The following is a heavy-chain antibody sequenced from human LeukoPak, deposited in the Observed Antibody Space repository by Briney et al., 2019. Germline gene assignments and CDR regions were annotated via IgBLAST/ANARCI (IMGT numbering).Heavy chain of an antibody. V-gene: IGHV4-39*01. J-gene: IGHJ4*02. CDR2: IYYSGSS. CDR3: ARGRFARGRFDY. D-gene: IGHD3-10*01. Sequence: PSETLSLTCTVSGGSISSSSYYWGWVRQPPGRGLEWIGSIYYSGSSYYNPSLKSRVTISVDTSKNQVSLKLSSVTAADTAVYYCARGRFARGRFDYWGQGTLVTASS. CDR1: GGSISSSSYY.